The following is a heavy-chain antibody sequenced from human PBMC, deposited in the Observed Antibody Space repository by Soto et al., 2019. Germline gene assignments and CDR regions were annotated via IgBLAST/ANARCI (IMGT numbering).Heavy chain of an antibody. D-gene: IGHD1-1*01. CDR2: IYATGTT. CDR1: GASISGYY. CDR3: VRDGTKTLRDWFDP. J-gene: IGHJ5*02. Sequence: QVQLQESGPGLVKPSETLSLTCTVSGASISGYYWSWIRKSAGKGLEWIGRIYATGTTDYNPSLQSRVMMSVDTSKKQFSRRLRSVTAADTAVYYCVRDGTKTLRDWFDPWGQGISVTVSS. V-gene: IGHV4-4*07.